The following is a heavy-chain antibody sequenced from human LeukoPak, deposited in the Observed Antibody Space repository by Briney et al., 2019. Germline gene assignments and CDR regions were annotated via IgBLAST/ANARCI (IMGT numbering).Heavy chain of an antibody. D-gene: IGHD3-3*01. J-gene: IGHJ4*02. CDR3: ARDRLRYLERPPDH. V-gene: IGHV3-11*04. CDR2: ISSSASIT. CDR1: GFSFTDYH. Sequence: PGGPLRLSCAASGFSFTDYHMTWIRQIPGKGLEWISYISSSASITHYADSVKGRFTISRDNARNSVFLQMRSLRVDDTAVYYCARDRLRYLERPPDHWGQGTLVTVSS.